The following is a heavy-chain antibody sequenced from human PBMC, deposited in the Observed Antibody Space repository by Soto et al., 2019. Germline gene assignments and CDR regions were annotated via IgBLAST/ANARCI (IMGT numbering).Heavy chain of an antibody. V-gene: IGHV3-30-3*01. CDR2: ISYDGSNK. CDR1: GLICGRDD. Sequence: CSLRLLIRESGLICGRDDLNLNRKAPGKGLEWVAVISYDGSNKYYAESVKGRFTISRDNSKNTLYLTMNSPRAEDTAVYYCARDRLMDYDSNAYYEYWGQGTLVTV. J-gene: IGHJ4*02. D-gene: IGHD3-22*01. CDR3: ARDRLMDYDSNAYYEY.